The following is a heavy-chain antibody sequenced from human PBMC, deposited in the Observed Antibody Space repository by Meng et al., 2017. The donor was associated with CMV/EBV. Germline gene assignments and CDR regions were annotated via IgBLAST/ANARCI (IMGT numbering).Heavy chain of an antibody. CDR2: VYHDGTT. D-gene: IGHD3-3*01. CDR3: ATLRFLEWGFYYYNLDV. J-gene: IGHJ6*02. CDR1: SIGSRKW. Sequence: SIGSRKWWSWVRQSPGKGLQWIGEVYHDGTTHYNPSLKSRVALLVDKSKNEFSLRLTSVTAADTAVYYCATLRFLEWGFYYYNLDVWGRGTTVTVSS. V-gene: IGHV4-4*02.